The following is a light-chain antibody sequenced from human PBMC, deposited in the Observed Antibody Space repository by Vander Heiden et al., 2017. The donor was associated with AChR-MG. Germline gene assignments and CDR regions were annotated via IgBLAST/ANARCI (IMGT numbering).Light chain of an antibody. CDR2: HDS. Sequence: SYVLTQPPSVSVAPGKTARITCGGNNIGSKSVHWYQQKPGQAPVAVIYHDSDRPSGIPERFSGSNSGNTAILTISRVEAGDEADYYCQVWDTSTDHPVCGGGTKLTVL. J-gene: IGLJ2*01. CDR1: NIGSKS. V-gene: IGLV3-21*04. CDR3: QVWDTSTDHPV.